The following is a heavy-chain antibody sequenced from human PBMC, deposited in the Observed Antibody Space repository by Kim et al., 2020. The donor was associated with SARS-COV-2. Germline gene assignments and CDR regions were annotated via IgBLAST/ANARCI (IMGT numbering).Heavy chain of an antibody. CDR1: GGTFSSYA. CDR3: ARRGFYDRGAFDI. Sequence: SVKVSCKASGGTFSSYAISWVRQAPGQGLEWMGGIIPIFGTANYAQKFQGRVTITADESTSTAYMELSSLRSEDTAVYYCARRGFYDRGAFDIWGQGTMVTVSS. V-gene: IGHV1-69*13. J-gene: IGHJ3*02. D-gene: IGHD3-22*01. CDR2: IIPIFGTA.